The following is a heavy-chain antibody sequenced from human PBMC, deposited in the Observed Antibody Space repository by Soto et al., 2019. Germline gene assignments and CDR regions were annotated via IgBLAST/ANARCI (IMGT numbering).Heavy chain of an antibody. CDR2: MNPNSGNT. CDR1: GYTFTSYD. V-gene: IGHV1-8*01. CDR3: GRDRETYGMDV. J-gene: IGHJ6*02. Sequence: ASVKVSCKASGYTFTSYDINWVRQATGQGLEWMGWMNPNSGNTAYAQKFQGRVTMTRNTSISTAYMELSSLRSEDTAVYYCGRDRETYGMDVWGLGTTVTVSS.